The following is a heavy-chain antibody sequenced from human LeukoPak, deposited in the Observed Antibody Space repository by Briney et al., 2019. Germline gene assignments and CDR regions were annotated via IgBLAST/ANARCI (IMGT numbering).Heavy chain of an antibody. CDR3: ARIAYSSSTDY. V-gene: IGHV4-4*02. Sequence: SETLSLTCAVSGGSISSSNWWSWVRQPPGKGLEWIGEIYHSGSTNYNPSLKSRVTISVDTSNNQFSLKLNSVTAADTAVYYCARIAYSSSTDYWGQGTLVTVSS. CDR1: GGSISSSNW. J-gene: IGHJ4*02. CDR2: IYHSGST. D-gene: IGHD6-6*01.